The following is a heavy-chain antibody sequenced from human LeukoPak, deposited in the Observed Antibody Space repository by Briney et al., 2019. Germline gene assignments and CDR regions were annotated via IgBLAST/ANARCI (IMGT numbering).Heavy chain of an antibody. CDR1: GFTFRTYA. CDR2: TCSNGVT. D-gene: IGHD3-22*01. Sequence: PGGSLRLSCTGSGFTFRTYAFSWVRQAPGKGLEWVSATCSNGVTYYSDSVKGRVTISRDNSKNALYLQMNGLSADDTAVYYCGIRDTSDYYVFWGQGTLVTVSS. J-gene: IGHJ4*02. V-gene: IGHV3-23*01. CDR3: GIRDTSDYYVF.